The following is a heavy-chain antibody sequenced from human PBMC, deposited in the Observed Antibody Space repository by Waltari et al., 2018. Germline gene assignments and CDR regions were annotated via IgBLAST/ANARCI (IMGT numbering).Heavy chain of an antibody. CDR1: GGSISSGSYY. J-gene: IGHJ4*02. D-gene: IGHD6-19*01. CDR3: ARDAVATTGPDY. Sequence: QVQLQESGPGLVKPSQTLSLTCTVSGGSISSGSYYWSWIRQPAGKGLEWIGYIYTSGSTNYNPSLKSRVTISVDTSKNQFSLKLSSVTAADTAVYYCARDAVATTGPDYWGQGTLVTVSS. V-gene: IGHV4-61*09. CDR2: IYTSGST.